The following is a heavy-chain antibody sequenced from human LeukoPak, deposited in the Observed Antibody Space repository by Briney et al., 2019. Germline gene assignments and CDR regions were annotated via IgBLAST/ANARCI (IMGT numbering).Heavy chain of an antibody. CDR2: INWNGGSA. D-gene: IGHD6-19*01. J-gene: IGHJ4*02. CDR1: GFTFDDYG. Sequence: GGSLRLSCAASGFTFDDYGMSWVRHAPGKGLEWVSGINWNGGSAGYADSVKGRFTISRDNAKNSLYLQMNSLRAEDTALYYCARDLSPVAGSGNFDYWGQGTLVTVSS. CDR3: ARDLSPVAGSGNFDY. V-gene: IGHV3-20*04.